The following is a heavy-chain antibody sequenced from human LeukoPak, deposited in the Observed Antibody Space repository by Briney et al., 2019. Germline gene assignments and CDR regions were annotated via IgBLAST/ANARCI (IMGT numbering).Heavy chain of an antibody. CDR1: GFIFSDHY. CDR2: SRNKANSYTT. J-gene: IGHJ4*02. CDR3: TGDLGFTYCGVDCYPQ. V-gene: IGHV3-72*01. D-gene: IGHD2-21*02. Sequence: GGSLRLSCAASGFIFSDHYMDWVRQAPGKGLEWVARSRNKANSYTTEYAASVTGRFTISRDHSKNSLFLQMNSLKTEDTAVYYCTGDLGFTYCGVDCYPQGGQGTLVTVS.